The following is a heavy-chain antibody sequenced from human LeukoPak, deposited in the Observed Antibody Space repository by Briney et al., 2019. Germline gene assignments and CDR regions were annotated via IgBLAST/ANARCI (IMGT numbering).Heavy chain of an antibody. CDR1: GFTFSTYW. CDR3: AKDPNGDYIGAFGI. Sequence: SGGSLRLSCAASGFTFSTYWMSWVRQAPGKGLEWVSSISGSGGSTQYAASVQGRFTISRDNSKNTLYLQMNSLRAEDTAVYYCAKDPNGDYIGAFGIWGQGTMVTVSS. J-gene: IGHJ3*02. CDR2: ISGSGGST. V-gene: IGHV3-23*01. D-gene: IGHD4-17*01.